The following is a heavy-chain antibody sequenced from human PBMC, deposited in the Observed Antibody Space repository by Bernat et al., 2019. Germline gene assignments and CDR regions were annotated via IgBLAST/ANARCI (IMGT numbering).Heavy chain of an antibody. CDR3: VHSKDLGIFYNYFDP. J-gene: IGHJ5*02. CDR2: IYWDDDK. V-gene: IGHV2-5*02. Sequence: QITLKESGPTLVKPTQTLTLTCTFSGFSLSTTGVGVGWIRQPPGKALEWLSLIYWDDDKRYSPSLKNRLTITMDTSKKQVVLTMTNMDPVDTATYYCVHSKDLGIFYNYFDPWGQGTLVTVSS. D-gene: IGHD7-27*01. CDR1: GFSLSTTGVG.